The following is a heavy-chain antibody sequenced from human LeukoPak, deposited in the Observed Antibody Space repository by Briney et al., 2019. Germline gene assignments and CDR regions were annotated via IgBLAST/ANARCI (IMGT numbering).Heavy chain of an antibody. D-gene: IGHD3-3*01. V-gene: IGHV3-9*01. Sequence: GGSLRLSCAASGFTFDDYAMHWVRQAPGKGLEWVSGISWNSGSIGYADSVKGRFNISRDNAKNSLYLQMNSLRAEDTALYYCAKDGDYDXXXXXXDYWGQXXLXTVSS. CDR1: GFTFDDYA. CDR3: AKDGDYDXXXXXXDY. CDR2: ISWNSGSI. J-gene: IGHJ4*02.